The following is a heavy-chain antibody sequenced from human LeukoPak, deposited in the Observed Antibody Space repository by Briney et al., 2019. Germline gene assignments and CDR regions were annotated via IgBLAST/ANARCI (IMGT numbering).Heavy chain of an antibody. Sequence: GGSLRLSCAASGFTFSSYAMSWVRQAPGKGLEWVSAISGSGGSTYFAGSVKGRFTISRDNAKNTLYLQMNSLRAEDTAVYYCAKRSSGDDYWGQGTLVTVSS. CDR3: AKRSSGDDY. J-gene: IGHJ4*02. D-gene: IGHD6-19*01. V-gene: IGHV3-23*01. CDR2: ISGSGGST. CDR1: GFTFSSYA.